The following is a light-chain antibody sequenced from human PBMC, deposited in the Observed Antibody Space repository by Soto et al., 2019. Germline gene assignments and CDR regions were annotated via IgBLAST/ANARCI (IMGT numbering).Light chain of an antibody. CDR2: KAS. J-gene: IGKJ2*01. Sequence: DIQMTQSPSTLSASVGDRIIITCRASQSITSWLAWYQQKPGKAPKVLIYKASSLESGVPSRFSGSGSGTEFTLTISSLQPDDFATYYCQQYIGYPFTFGQGTKLEIK. V-gene: IGKV1-5*03. CDR3: QQYIGYPFT. CDR1: QSITSW.